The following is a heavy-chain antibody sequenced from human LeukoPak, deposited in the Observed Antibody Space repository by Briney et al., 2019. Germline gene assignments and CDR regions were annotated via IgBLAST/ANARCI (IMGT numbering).Heavy chain of an antibody. V-gene: IGHV3-74*01. Sequence: GGSLRLSCAASAFTFSNHWMHWVRQAPGKGLVWVAGISSDGSRTFYADSVKGRFIISRYNAKKTVYLQRNSLRAEDTAVYYCVRDGMVIPYAFDIWGQGTMVTVSS. J-gene: IGHJ3*02. CDR3: VRDGMVIPYAFDI. CDR1: AFTFSNHW. D-gene: IGHD2-21*01. CDR2: ISSDGSRT.